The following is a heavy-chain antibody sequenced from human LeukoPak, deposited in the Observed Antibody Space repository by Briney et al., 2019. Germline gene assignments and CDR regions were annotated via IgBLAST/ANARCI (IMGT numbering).Heavy chain of an antibody. CDR2: ISWNSGST. CDR3: VRGNFGPAQWFDP. CDR1: GFTFDDYA. Sequence: GGSLRLSCAASGFTFDDYAMHWVRQVPGKGLEWVSGISWNSGSTGYAGSVKGRLTMSRDNTKNSLHLQMNSLTPDDTALYYCVRGNFGPAQWFDPWGQGTLVTVSS. J-gene: IGHJ5*02. D-gene: IGHD3/OR15-3a*01. V-gene: IGHV3-9*01.